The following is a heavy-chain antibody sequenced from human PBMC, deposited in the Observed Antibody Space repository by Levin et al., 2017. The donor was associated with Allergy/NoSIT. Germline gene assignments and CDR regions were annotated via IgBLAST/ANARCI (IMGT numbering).Heavy chain of an antibody. Sequence: GESLKISCAATGFTFRDYWMTWVRQTPGRGLEWVANIDQDGSQKYYVDSVKGRFTISRDNAKNSVDLQMNYLRDDDTAVYYCARKLRGSSAYDALDVWGHGTMVTFSS. CDR2: IDQDGSQK. V-gene: IGHV3-7*03. D-gene: IGHD5-12*01. J-gene: IGHJ3*01. CDR1: GFTFRDYW. CDR3: ARKLRGSSAYDALDV.